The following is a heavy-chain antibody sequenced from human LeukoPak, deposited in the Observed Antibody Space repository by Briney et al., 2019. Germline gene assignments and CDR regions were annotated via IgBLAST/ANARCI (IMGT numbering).Heavy chain of an antibody. Sequence: RAGGSLRLSCAASGFTFSNAWMSWVRQAPGKGLEWVGRIKSKTDGGTTDYAAPVKGRFTISRDDSKNTLYLQMNSLKTEDTAVYYCTGHDYYDSSGYWRFDYWGEGTLVTVSS. V-gene: IGHV3-15*01. CDR2: IKSKTDGGTT. D-gene: IGHD3-22*01. CDR3: TGHDYYDSSGYWRFDY. J-gene: IGHJ4*02. CDR1: GFTFSNAW.